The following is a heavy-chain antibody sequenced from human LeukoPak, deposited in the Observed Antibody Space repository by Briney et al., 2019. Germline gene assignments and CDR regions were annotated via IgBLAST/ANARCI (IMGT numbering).Heavy chain of an antibody. CDR3: ARDRYTGDMDV. J-gene: IGHJ6*03. CDR2: IKQDGSEK. Sequence: GGSLRLSCAASGFTFSSFSMNWVRQAPGKGLEWVANIKQDGSEKYYVDSVKGRFTISRDNAKNSLYLQMNSLRAEDTAVYYCARDRYTGDMDVWGKGTTVTVSS. D-gene: IGHD2-2*02. CDR1: GFTFSSFS. V-gene: IGHV3-7*01.